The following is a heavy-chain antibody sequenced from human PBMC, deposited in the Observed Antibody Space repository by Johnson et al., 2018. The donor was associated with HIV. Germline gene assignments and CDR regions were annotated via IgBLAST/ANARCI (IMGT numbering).Heavy chain of an antibody. V-gene: IGHV3-66*01. J-gene: IGHJ3*02. Sequence: VQLMESGGGLVKPGGSLRLSCAVSGFTVSSNYMSWVRQAPGKGLEWVSVIYSGGRTYYADYVKGRFTISRDNSKNTLYLQMNSLRAEDTAVYYCAKSIVGATYDAFDIWGQGTMVTVSS. D-gene: IGHD1-26*01. CDR1: GFTVSSNY. CDR2: IYSGGRT. CDR3: AKSIVGATYDAFDI.